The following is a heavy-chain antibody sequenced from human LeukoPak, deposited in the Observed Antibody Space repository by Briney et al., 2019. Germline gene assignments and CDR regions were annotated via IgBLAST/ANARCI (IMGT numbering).Heavy chain of an antibody. J-gene: IGHJ4*02. CDR3: AKDPPFYDFWSGYQGWTQTGPVDY. Sequence: PGGSLRLSCAASGFSFSSYAMNWVRQAPGKGLEWVSIIFGNGDTTYYADSVKGRFTVSRDNSKNTLYLQMNSLRAEDTAVYYCAKDPPFYDFWSGYQGWTQTGPVDYWGQGTLVTVSS. CDR2: IFGNGDTT. D-gene: IGHD3-3*01. CDR1: GFSFSSYA. V-gene: IGHV3-23*01.